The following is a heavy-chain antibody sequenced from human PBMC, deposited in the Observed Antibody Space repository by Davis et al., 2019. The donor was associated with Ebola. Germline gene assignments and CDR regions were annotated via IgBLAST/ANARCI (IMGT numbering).Heavy chain of an antibody. CDR1: GFVFRNYV. D-gene: IGHD1-26*01. CDR3: AKDTSNIWFDM. Sequence: GESLKISCAASGFVFRNYVMSWVRQTPGKGLEWVSTFGTSGDTYYADSVKGRFTMSRDNSRNTLYLQMNGLRVEDTAIYYCAKDTSNIWFDMWGQGTMVTVSS. CDR2: FGTSGDT. V-gene: IGHV3-23*01. J-gene: IGHJ3*02.